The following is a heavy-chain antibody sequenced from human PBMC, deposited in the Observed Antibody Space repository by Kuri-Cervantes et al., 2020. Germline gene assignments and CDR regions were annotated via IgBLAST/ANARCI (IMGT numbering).Heavy chain of an antibody. CDR1: GFTFSSYW. Sequence: GESLKISCAASGFTFSSYWMSWVRQAPGKGLEWVANIKQDGSEKYYVDSVKGRFTISRDNAKNSLYLQMNSLRAGDTAVYYCARGSRKHCSGSDCYRAFDIWGQGTMVTVSS. CDR2: IKQDGSEK. V-gene: IGHV3-7*02. J-gene: IGHJ3*02. CDR3: ARGSRKHCSGSDCYRAFDI. D-gene: IGHD2-15*01.